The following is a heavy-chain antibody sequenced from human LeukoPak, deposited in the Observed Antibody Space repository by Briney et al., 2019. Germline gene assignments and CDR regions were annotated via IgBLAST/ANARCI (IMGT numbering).Heavy chain of an antibody. CDR3: ARGHTAVTRHFDF. CDR2: ISSGSSAI. J-gene: IGHJ4*02. CDR1: GFTFTTYS. D-gene: IGHD4-17*01. Sequence: GGSLRLSCEASGFTFTTYSVTWVRQAPGKGLEWVSIISSGSSAIFSADALKGRFTISRDDAKNLPYLDMNSLRAEDTAVYYCARGHTAVTRHFDFWGQGTLVTVSS. V-gene: IGHV3-21*01.